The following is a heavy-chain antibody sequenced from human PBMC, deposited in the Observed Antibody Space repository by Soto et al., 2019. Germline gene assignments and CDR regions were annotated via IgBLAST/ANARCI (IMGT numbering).Heavy chain of an antibody. CDR3: ARATLSTVAEYYYYGMDV. CDR1: GYTFTSYV. V-gene: IGHV1-18*01. D-gene: IGHD4-4*01. Sequence: QVQLVQSGAEVKKPGASVKVSCKASGYTFTSYVISWVRQAPGQGLEWMGWISAYNGNTNYAQKLQGRVTMTTDTSTSTAYMELRSLRSDDTAVYYCARATLSTVAEYYYYGMDVWGQGTTVTVSS. CDR2: ISAYNGNT. J-gene: IGHJ6*02.